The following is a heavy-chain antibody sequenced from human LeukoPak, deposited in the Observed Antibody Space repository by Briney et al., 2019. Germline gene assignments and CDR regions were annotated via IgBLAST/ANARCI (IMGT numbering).Heavy chain of an antibody. CDR3: ARDDAGIAVAGAEVIDY. D-gene: IGHD6-19*01. V-gene: IGHV1-18*01. CDR2: ISCYDGET. Sequence: GASVKVSCKASGYTFSSYGFSWVRQAPGQGLEWMGWISCYDGETKYAQKFQGRITMTTDTSTSTAYMELRSLRSDDTAVYYCARDDAGIAVAGAEVIDYWGQGTLVTVSS. CDR1: GYTFSSYG. J-gene: IGHJ4*02.